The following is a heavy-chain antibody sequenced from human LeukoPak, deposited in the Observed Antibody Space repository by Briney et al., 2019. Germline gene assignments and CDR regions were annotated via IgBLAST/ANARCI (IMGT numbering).Heavy chain of an antibody. CDR1: GGTFSSYA. V-gene: IGHV1-69*04. CDR3: ASSRLNDYGDKDDAFDI. CDR2: IIPILGIA. D-gene: IGHD4-17*01. Sequence: SVKVSCKASGGTFSSYAVSWVGQAPGQGLEWMGRIIPILGIANYAQKFQGRVTITADESTSTAYMELSSLRSEDTAVYYCASSRLNDYGDKDDAFDIWGQGTMVTVSS. J-gene: IGHJ3*02.